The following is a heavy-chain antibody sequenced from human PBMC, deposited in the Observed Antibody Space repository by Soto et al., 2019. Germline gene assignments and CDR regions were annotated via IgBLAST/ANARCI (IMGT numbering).Heavy chain of an antibody. Sequence: QVQLQQWGAGLLKPSETLSLTCAVYGGSFSGYYWSWIRQPPGKGLEWIGEIHHGGSTNYNPSLKSQVTISVDTSKSQFSLKLSSVTAADPAVYYCARGGTTGLAYWGQGTLVTVSS. V-gene: IGHV4-34*01. CDR3: ARGGTTGLAY. CDR2: IHHGGST. D-gene: IGHD1-1*01. J-gene: IGHJ4*02. CDR1: GGSFSGYY.